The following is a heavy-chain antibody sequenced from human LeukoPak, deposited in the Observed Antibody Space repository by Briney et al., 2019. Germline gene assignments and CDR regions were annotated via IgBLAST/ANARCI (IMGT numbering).Heavy chain of an antibody. Sequence: PSETLSLTCTVSGGSISGYYWSWIRQPPGKGLEWIGYIYYSGSTNYNPSLKSRVTISVDTSKNQFSLKLSSVTAADTAVYYCASGITGTEYFDYWGQGTLVTVSS. J-gene: IGHJ4*02. V-gene: IGHV4-59*12. CDR2: IYYSGST. CDR1: GGSISGYY. D-gene: IGHD1-20*01. CDR3: ASGITGTEYFDY.